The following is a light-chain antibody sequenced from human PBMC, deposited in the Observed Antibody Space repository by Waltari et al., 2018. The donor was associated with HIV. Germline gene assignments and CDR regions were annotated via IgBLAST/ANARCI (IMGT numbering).Light chain of an antibody. V-gene: IGLV4-69*01. CDR1: SGHSDYA. CDR3: QTGDTGIRV. Sequence: QLVLTQSPSASASLGASVKLTCTLSSGHSDYAIAWHQQQPEKGPRYLMKLNSDGSHIKGDGIPYRFSGSSSGAERYLTISSLQSEDEADYYCQTGDTGIRVFGGGTKLTVL. CDR2: LNSDGSH. J-gene: IGLJ3*02.